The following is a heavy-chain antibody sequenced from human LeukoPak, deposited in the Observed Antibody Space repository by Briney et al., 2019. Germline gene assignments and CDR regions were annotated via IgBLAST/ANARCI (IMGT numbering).Heavy chain of an antibody. J-gene: IGHJ4*02. CDR3: AKDLGSAPGISVGGSGFGY. CDR1: GFTFSSYG. Sequence: PGRSLRLSCAASGFTFSSYGMHWVRQAPGKGLEWVAVIWYDGSNKNYADSVKGRFTISRDNSKNTLYLQMNSLRAEDTAVYYCAKDLGSAPGISVGGSGFGYWGQGTLVTVSS. CDR2: IWYDGSNK. D-gene: IGHD6-19*01. V-gene: IGHV3-33*06.